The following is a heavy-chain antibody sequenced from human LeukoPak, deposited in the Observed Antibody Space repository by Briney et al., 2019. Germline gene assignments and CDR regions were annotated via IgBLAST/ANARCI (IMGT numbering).Heavy chain of an antibody. D-gene: IGHD2-15*01. CDR2: ISYDGSNK. J-gene: IGHJ4*02. CDR3: ARGWLLSPGGYFDY. Sequence: PGRSLRLSCAASGFTFSSYAMHWVRQAPGKGLEWVAVISYDGSNKYYADSVKGRFTISRDNSKNTLYLQMNSLRAEDTAVYYCARGWLLSPGGYFDYWGQGTLVTVSS. CDR1: GFTFSSYA. V-gene: IGHV3-30-3*01.